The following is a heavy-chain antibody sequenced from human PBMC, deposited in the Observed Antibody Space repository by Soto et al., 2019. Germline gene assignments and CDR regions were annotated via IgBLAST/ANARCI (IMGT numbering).Heavy chain of an antibody. J-gene: IGHJ4*02. Sequence: QVQLVESGGGVVQPGRSLRLSCAASGFPFTSYGMHWVREGPDKGLEWVGTVYYTGSTYYNPSLKSRVTISVDTSKNQFSLKLTSVTAADTAVYYCARHPYCTDGFCYTAGYYFDNWGQGTLVTVSS. D-gene: IGHD2-8*01. CDR1: GFPFTSYG. CDR2: VYYTGST. CDR3: ARHPYCTDGFCYTAGYYFDN. V-gene: IGHV4-39*01.